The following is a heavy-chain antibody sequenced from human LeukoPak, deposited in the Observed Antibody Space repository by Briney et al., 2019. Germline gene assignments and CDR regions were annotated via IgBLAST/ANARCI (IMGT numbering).Heavy chain of an antibody. CDR2: ISYDGSNK. V-gene: IGHV3-30*03. CDR1: GFTFSSYG. J-gene: IGHJ4*02. D-gene: IGHD3-22*01. Sequence: GGSLRLSCAASGFTFSSYGMHWVRQAPGKGLEWVAVISYDGSNKYYADSVKGRFTISRDNAKNSLYLQMNSLRAEDTAVYYCAREGGYGDSSGYYYGYFDYWGQGTLVTVSS. CDR3: AREGGYGDSSGYYYGYFDY.